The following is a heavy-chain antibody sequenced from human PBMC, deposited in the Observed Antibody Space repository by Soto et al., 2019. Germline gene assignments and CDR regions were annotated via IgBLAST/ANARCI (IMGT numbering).Heavy chain of an antibody. CDR2: ISSSSTYI. V-gene: IGHV3-21*01. D-gene: IGHD2-2*01. CDR1: GFTFSTYI. Sequence: EVQLVESGGGLVKPGGSLRLSCAASGFTFSTYIMNWVRQAPGKGLEWVSSISSSSTYIYYADSVKGRFTISRDNAKNSLYLQMNSLRAADTAVYYCARGGYCSSTSCPLLAFDYWGQGTLVTVSS. CDR3: ARGGYCSSTSCPLLAFDY. J-gene: IGHJ4*02.